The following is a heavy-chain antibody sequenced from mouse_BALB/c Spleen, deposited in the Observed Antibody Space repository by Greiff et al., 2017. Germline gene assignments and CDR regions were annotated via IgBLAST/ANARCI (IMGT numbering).Heavy chain of an antibody. V-gene: IGHV5-4*02. CDR1: GFTFSDYY. J-gene: IGHJ3*01. CDR2: ISDGGSYT. CDR3: ASDLPFAY. Sequence: EVKLVESGGGLVKPGGSLKLSCAASGFTFSDYYMYWVRQTPEKRLEWVATISDGGSYTYYPDSVKGRFTISRDNAKNNLYLQMSSLKSEDTAMYYCASDLPFAYWGQGTLVTVSA.